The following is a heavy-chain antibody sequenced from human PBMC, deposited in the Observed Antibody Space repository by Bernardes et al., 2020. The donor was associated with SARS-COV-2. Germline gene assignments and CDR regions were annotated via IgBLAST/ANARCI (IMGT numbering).Heavy chain of an antibody. CDR1: GFTFSSYW. CDR2: INSDGSST. V-gene: IGHV3-74*01. D-gene: IGHD3-3*01. Sequence: GGSLRRSCAASGFTFSSYWMHWVRQAPGTGLVWVSRINSDGSSTSYADSVKGRFTISRDNAKNTLYLQMNSLRAEDTAVYYCARDPGITIFGVVIGASGMDVWGQGTTVTVSS. CDR3: ARDPGITIFGVVIGASGMDV. J-gene: IGHJ6*02.